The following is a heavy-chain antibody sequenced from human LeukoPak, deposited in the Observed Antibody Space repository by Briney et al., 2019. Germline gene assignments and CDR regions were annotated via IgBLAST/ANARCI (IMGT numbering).Heavy chain of an antibody. Sequence: SVKVSCKASGYTFTDYYMHWVRQAPGQGLEWMGGIIPIFGTANYAQKFQGRVTITADESTSTAYMELSSLRSEDTAVYYCARDLTTMVRGVKPTYYFDYWGQGTLVTVSS. CDR3: ARDLTTMVRGVKPTYYFDY. CDR2: IIPIFGTA. D-gene: IGHD3-10*01. CDR1: GYTFTDYY. V-gene: IGHV1-69*13. J-gene: IGHJ4*02.